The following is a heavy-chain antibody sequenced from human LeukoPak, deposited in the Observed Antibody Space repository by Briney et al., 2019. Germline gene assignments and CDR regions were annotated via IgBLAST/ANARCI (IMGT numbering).Heavy chain of an antibody. CDR1: GYTFTNYY. CDR2: INSNSGHT. J-gene: IGHJ2*01. CDR3: ATGRNLYYYDSSGSGDWYFDL. Sequence: ASVKVSCKTSGYTFTNYYMHWVRQAPGQGLEWMGIINSNSGHTTYAQKFQGRVTITTDESTSTAYMELSSLRSEDTAVYYCATGRNLYYYDSSGSGDWYFDLWGRGTLVTVSS. D-gene: IGHD3-22*01. V-gene: IGHV1-46*01.